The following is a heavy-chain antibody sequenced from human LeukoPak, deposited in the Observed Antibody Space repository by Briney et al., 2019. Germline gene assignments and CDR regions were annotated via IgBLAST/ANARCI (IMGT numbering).Heavy chain of an antibody. Sequence: PGGSLRLSCAASGFTLSSYSMEWVRQAPGEGLEWVAHLSSSTGTIYYADSVKGRFTISRDNAKNSLYLQMNSLRAEDTAVYYCARVLLERPGIDSFDIWGRGTMVTVSS. CDR1: GFTLSSYS. V-gene: IGHV3-48*01. CDR2: LSSSTGTI. J-gene: IGHJ3*02. CDR3: ARVLLERPGIDSFDI. D-gene: IGHD1-1*01.